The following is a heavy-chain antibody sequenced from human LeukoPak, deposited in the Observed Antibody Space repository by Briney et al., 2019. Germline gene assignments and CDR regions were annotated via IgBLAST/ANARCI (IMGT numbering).Heavy chain of an antibody. CDR2: TYYRSKWYN. V-gene: IGHV6-1*01. CDR3: ARMFLAYSSSPRAPFDY. CDR1: GDSASSNSAA. D-gene: IGHD6-6*01. J-gene: IGHJ4*02. Sequence: SQTLSLTCAISGDSASSNSAAWNWIRQSPSRGLEWLGRTYYRSKWYNDYAVSVKSRITINPDTSKNQFSLQLNSVTPEDTAVYYCARMFLAYSSSPRAPFDYWGQGTLVTVSS.